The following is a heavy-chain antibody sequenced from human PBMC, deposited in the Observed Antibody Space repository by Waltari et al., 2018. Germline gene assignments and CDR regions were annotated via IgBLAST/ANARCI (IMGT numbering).Heavy chain of an antibody. D-gene: IGHD5-12*01. CDR2: INPSGGST. CDR1: GYTLTSYY. V-gene: IGHV1-46*01. J-gene: IGHJ4*02. CDR3: ARDSGDGYNSVASDY. Sequence: QVQLVQSGAEVKKPGASVKVSCKASGYTLTSYYMHWVRQAPGQGLEWMGIINPSGGSTSYAQKFQGRVTMTRDTSTSTVYMELSSLRSEDTAVYYCARDSGDGYNSVASDYWGQGTLVTVSS.